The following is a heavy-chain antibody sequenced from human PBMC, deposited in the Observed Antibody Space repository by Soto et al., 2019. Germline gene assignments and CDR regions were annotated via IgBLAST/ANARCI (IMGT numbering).Heavy chain of an antibody. V-gene: IGHV4-59*01. D-gene: IGHD2-21*02. J-gene: IGHJ5*02. CDR3: ARREETAIANWFDP. CDR1: GGSISSYY. CDR2: IYYSGST. Sequence: PSETLSLTCTVSGGSISSYYWSWIRQPPGKGLEWIGYIYYSGSTNYNPSLKSRVTISVDTSKNQFSLKLSSVTAADTAVYYWARREETAIANWFDPWGQGTLVTVS.